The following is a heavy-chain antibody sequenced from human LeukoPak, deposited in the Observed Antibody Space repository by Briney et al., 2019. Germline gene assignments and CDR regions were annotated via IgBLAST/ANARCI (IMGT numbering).Heavy chain of an antibody. V-gene: IGHV3-33*06. CDR2: IWYDGSNK. D-gene: IGHD6-13*01. CDR1: GFTFSSYG. CDR3: AKDRGYSSSWSGFDP. Sequence: GGSLRLSCAASGFTFSSYGMHWVRQAPGKGLEWVAVIWYDGSNKYYADSVKGRFTISRDNSKNTLYLQMNSLRAEDTAVYYCAKDRGYSSSWSGFDPWGQGTLVTVSS. J-gene: IGHJ5*02.